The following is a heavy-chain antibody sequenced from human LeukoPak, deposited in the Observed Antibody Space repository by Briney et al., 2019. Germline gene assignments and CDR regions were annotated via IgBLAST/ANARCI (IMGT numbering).Heavy chain of an antibody. CDR1: GYTFTSYG. CDR3: ARDRRATPLRLFKNYYYYYYMDV. D-gene: IGHD2-15*01. J-gene: IGHJ6*03. V-gene: IGHV1-18*01. CDR2: ISGYNGNT. Sequence: ASVKVSCKASGYTFTSYGISWVRQAPGQGLEWMGWISGYNGNTNYAQKVQGRVTMTRDTSTSTVYMELSSLRSEDTAVYYCARDRRATPLRLFKNYYYYYYMDVWGKGTTVTISS.